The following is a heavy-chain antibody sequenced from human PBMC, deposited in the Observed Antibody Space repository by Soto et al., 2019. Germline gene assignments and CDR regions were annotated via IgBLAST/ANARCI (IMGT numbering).Heavy chain of an antibody. J-gene: IGHJ4*02. D-gene: IGHD2-2*02. V-gene: IGHV3-74*03. CDR2: IHNDGRIT. CDR1: GFTFGNYW. Sequence: EVQLVESGGGLVQPGGSLRLSCAASGFTFGNYWMYWVRQAPGKGLVWVSRIHNDGRITTYADSVKGRFTISRDIAQNTLYLQINILRAENTAMYYCGRGRWIFYIDFRGQATLVSVSS. CDR3: GRGRWIFYIDF.